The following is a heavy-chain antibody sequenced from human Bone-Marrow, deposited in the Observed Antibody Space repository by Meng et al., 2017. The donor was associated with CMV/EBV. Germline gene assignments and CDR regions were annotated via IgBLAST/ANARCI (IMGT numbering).Heavy chain of an antibody. V-gene: IGHV3-23*01. D-gene: IGHD6-13*01. CDR1: GFTFSSYA. Sequence: GESLKLSCAASGFTFSSYAMSWVRQAPGKGLEWVSAISGSGGSTYYADSVKGRFTISRDNSKNTLYLQMNTLKAEDTAVYYCAKKGQGGQQLVSFDYWGQGTLVTVSS. CDR3: AKKGQGGQQLVSFDY. CDR2: ISGSGGST. J-gene: IGHJ4*02.